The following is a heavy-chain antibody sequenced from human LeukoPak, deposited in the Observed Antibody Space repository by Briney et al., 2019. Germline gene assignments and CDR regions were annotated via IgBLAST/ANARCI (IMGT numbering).Heavy chain of an antibody. CDR2: ISAYNGNT. CDR1: GYTFTSYG. CDR3: ARDGGGLLEWLLSDHFDY. D-gene: IGHD3-3*01. Sequence: GASVKVSCEASGYTFTSYGISWVRQAPGQGLEWMGWISAYNGNTNYAQKLQGRVTMTTDTSTSTAYMELRSLRSDDTAVYYCARDGGGLLEWLLSDHFDYWGQGTLVTVSS. J-gene: IGHJ4*02. V-gene: IGHV1-18*01.